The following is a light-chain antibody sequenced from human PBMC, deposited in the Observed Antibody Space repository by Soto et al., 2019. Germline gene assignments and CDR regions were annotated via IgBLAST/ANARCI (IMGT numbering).Light chain of an antibody. CDR3: TSYVGSDIWV. CDR1: SSDVGAYKY. J-gene: IGLJ3*02. CDR2: EVS. V-gene: IGLV2-8*01. Sequence: QSALTQPPSASGSPGQSVTISCTGTSSDVGAYKYVSWYQQYPGKAPKLMNYEVSKRPSGVPDRFSGSKSGNTASLTVSGFQAEDEADYYCTSYVGSDIWVFGGGTKLTVL.